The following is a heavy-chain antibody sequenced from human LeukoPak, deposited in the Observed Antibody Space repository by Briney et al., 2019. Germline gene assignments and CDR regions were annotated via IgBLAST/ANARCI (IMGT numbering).Heavy chain of an antibody. D-gene: IGHD2-15*01. CDR1: GFTFSSYS. CDR2: ISSSSSYI. J-gene: IGHJ4*02. V-gene: IGHV3-21*01. Sequence: GGSLRLSCAASGFTFSSYSMNWVRQAPGKGLEWVSSISSSSSYIYYADSVKGRFTISRDNAKNSLYLQMNSLRAEDTAVYYCARVGVLKVVPDYWGQGTLVTVSS. CDR3: ARVGVLKVVPDY.